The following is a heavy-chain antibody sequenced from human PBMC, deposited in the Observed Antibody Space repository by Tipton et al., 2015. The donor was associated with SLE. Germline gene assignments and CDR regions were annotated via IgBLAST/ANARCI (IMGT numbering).Heavy chain of an antibody. CDR1: GDSVSSHW. D-gene: IGHD3-22*01. CDR2: SDYRGST. CDR3: AREGYYDNSGYYPLFDS. V-gene: IGHV4-59*02. Sequence: TLSLTCSVSGDSVSSHWWSWIRQPPGKGLEWIGYSDYRGSTHYNPSLKSRVTISSDTPKNQFSLKLSSVTAADTAVYYCAREGYYDNSGYYPLFDSWGQGILVTVSS. J-gene: IGHJ4*01.